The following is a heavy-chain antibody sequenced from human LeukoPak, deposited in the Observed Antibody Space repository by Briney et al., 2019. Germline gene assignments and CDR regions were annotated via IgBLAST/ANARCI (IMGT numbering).Heavy chain of an antibody. CDR1: SRSFSTFY. V-gene: IGHV4-59*01. CDR2: INYRGSS. Sequence: RSETLSLTCTVSSRSFSTFYWSWIRQPAGKGLEWIGYINYRGSSTYSPSLKSRVTKPVETSTSQFSLKLSSVTAADTAVYYCARGIKPGLGEAPAYWGQGTLVTVSS. CDR3: ARGIKPGLGEAPAY. J-gene: IGHJ4*02. D-gene: IGHD3-10*01.